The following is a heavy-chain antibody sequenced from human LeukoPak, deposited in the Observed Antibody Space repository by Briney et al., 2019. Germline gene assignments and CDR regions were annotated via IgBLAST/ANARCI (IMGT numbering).Heavy chain of an antibody. CDR1: GFTFSSYG. D-gene: IGHD3-22*01. CDR2: ISYDGSNK. Sequence: GRSLRLSCAASGFTFSSYGMHWVRQAPGKGLEWVAAISYDGSNKYYADSVKGRFTISRDNSKNTLYLQMNSLRAEDTAVYYCAKAFAMIVVAVDYWGQGTLVTVSS. V-gene: IGHV3-30*18. J-gene: IGHJ4*02. CDR3: AKAFAMIVVAVDY.